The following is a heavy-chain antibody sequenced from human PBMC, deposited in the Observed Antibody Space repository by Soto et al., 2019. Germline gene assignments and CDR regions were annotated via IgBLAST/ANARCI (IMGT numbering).Heavy chain of an antibody. V-gene: IGHV4-31*03. D-gene: IGHD3-10*01. J-gene: IGHJ4*02. CDR3: ARARGPGGRITTGPMGFDY. CDR1: GGSISGGVYY. CDR2: IYYSGST. Sequence: SETLSLTCTVSGGSISGGVYYWIWIRQHPGKVLEWIGYIYYSGSTYYNPSLKSRVTISVDTSKNQFSLKLSSVTAADTAVYYCARARGPGGRITTGPMGFDYWGQGTLVTVSS.